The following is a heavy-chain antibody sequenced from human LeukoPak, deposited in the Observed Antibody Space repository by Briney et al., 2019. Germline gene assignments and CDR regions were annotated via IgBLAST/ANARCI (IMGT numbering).Heavy chain of an antibody. D-gene: IGHD6-19*01. CDR3: ARHNRGSGWYRDWFDP. V-gene: IGHV4-38-2*02. Sequence: PSETLSLTCTVSGYSISSGYYWGWIRQPPGKGLEWIGCIYHSGSTYYNPSLKSQVTISVDTSKNQFSLKLSSVTAADTAVYYCARHNRGSGWYRDWFDPWGQGTLVTVSS. J-gene: IGHJ5*02. CDR2: IYHSGST. CDR1: GYSISSGYY.